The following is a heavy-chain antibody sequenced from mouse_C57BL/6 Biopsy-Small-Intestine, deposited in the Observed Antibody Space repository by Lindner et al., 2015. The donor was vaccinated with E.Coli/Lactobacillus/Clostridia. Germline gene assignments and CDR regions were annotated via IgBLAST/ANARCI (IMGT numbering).Heavy chain of an antibody. D-gene: IGHD1-1*02. CDR2: FYPGSDTI. CDR3: ARGGFMDY. CDR1: GYAFSSSW. Sequence: VQLQESGPELVKPGASVKISCKASGYAFSSSWMNWVKQRPGKGLEWIGWFYPGSDTIRYNEKFKDKATLTADKSSSTVYMELSRLTSEDSAVYFCARGGFMDYWGQGTSVTVSS. V-gene: IGHV1-82*01. J-gene: IGHJ4*01.